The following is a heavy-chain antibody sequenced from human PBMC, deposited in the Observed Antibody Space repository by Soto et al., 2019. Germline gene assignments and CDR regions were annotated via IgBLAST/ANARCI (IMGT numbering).Heavy chain of an antibody. D-gene: IGHD3-10*01. Sequence: GGSLRLSCAASGFTFSSYGMHWVRQAPGKGLEWVAVISYDGSNKYYADSVKGRFTISRDNSKNTLYLQMNSLRAEDTAVYYCAKEGGKLHQYYGMDVWGQGTTVTVSS. J-gene: IGHJ6*02. V-gene: IGHV3-30*18. CDR1: GFTFSSYG. CDR3: AKEGGKLHQYYGMDV. CDR2: ISYDGSNK.